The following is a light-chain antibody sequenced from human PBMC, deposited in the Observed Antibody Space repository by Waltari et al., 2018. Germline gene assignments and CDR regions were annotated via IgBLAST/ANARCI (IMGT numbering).Light chain of an antibody. V-gene: IGKV3-11*01. CDR2: DTS. J-gene: IGKJ1*01. CDR3: QQRITWPLT. Sequence: PGERATLSCRASQTIATYLAWYQQKPGQAPRLLIYDTSNRATGIPARFSGSGSGTDFTLTISSLEPEDFAVYYCQQRITWPLTFGQGTKVEIK. CDR1: QTIATY.